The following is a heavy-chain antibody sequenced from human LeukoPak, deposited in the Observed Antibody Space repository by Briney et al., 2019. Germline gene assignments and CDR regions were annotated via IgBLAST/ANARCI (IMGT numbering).Heavy chain of an antibody. Sequence: PGGSLRFSCAASGFIFSNYAMHWVRQAPGKGLEWVALISSDGSKTYHADSVKGRFSISRDNSKSTLYLQLNSLRAEDTSVYYCARDSTYWYDSGSSGPHYFDDWGQGTLVTVSS. CDR2: ISSDGSKT. J-gene: IGHJ4*02. V-gene: IGHV3-30*01. D-gene: IGHD3-10*01. CDR3: ARDSTYWYDSGSSGPHYFDD. CDR1: GFIFSNYA.